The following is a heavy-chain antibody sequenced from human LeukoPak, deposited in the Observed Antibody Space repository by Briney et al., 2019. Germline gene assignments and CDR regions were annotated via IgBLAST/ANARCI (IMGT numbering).Heavy chain of an antibody. CDR2: IYPGDSDT. V-gene: IGHV5-51*01. CDR3: ARQSYDSSGYSAFDI. Sequence: PGESLKISCKGSGYSFTSYWIGWVRQMPGNGLEWMGIIYPGDSDTRYSPSFQGQVTISADKSISTAYLQWSSLKASDTAMYYCARQSYDSSGYSAFDIWGQGTMVTVSS. D-gene: IGHD3-22*01. J-gene: IGHJ3*02. CDR1: GYSFTSYW.